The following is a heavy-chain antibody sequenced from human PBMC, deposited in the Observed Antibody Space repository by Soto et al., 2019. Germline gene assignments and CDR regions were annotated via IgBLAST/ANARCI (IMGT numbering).Heavy chain of an antibody. J-gene: IGHJ6*02. V-gene: IGHV5-51*01. CDR3: ARQEGATVLFYYGMDV. D-gene: IGHD1-26*01. Sequence: GESLKSSGNGSGYNFTNYWIGWVRQMPGKGLEWMGIIYPDDSDTRYSPSFQGQVTISVDKSISAAYLQWGSLKASDTAMYFCARQEGATVLFYYGMDVWGQGTTVTVSS. CDR1: GYNFTNYW. CDR2: IYPDDSDT.